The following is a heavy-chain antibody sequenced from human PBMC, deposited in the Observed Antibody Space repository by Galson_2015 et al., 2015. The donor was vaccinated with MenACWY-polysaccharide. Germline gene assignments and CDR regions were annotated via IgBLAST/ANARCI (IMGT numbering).Heavy chain of an antibody. D-gene: IGHD2-15*01. V-gene: IGHV3-48*03. CDR1: GLTFSSYE. Sequence: SLRLSCAASGLTFSSYEMNWVRQAPGKGLEWVSYISSSGSTIYNADSVKGRFTISRDNSKNMVYLQMNSLRAEDTAIYYCAKANSGGICTSGWACWFDPWGQGSLVIVSS. CDR2: ISSSGSTI. CDR3: AKANSGGICTSGWACWFDP. J-gene: IGHJ5*02.